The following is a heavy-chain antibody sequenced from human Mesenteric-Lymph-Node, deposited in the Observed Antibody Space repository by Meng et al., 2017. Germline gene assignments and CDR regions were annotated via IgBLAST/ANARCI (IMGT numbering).Heavy chain of an antibody. CDR3: ARAADSSLDY. V-gene: IGHV6-1*01. CDR1: GDSVSGNGVA. CDR2: TYYRSKWYN. J-gene: IGHJ4*02. Sequence: QVQLQQSGTGLVQPSQNLSVTCTISGDSVSGNGVAWNWIRQSPSRGLEWLGRTYYRSKWYNEYAVSVKSRIGINADTAKNQFSLQLNSVTPEDTAVYYCARAADSSLDYWGQGTLVTVSS. D-gene: IGHD6-13*01.